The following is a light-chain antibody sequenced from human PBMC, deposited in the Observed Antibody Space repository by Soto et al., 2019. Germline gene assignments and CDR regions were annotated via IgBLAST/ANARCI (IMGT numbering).Light chain of an antibody. CDR3: GTWDSSLSAGV. V-gene: IGLV1-51*01. CDR2: DNN. Sequence: QSVLTQPPSVSAAPGQKVTISCSGSSSNIGNNYVSWYQQLPGTAPKLLIYDNNKRPSGIPDRFSGSKSGTSATLGITGLQDWDEGDYYCGTWDSSLSAGVFGGGTKLTVL. CDR1: SSNIGNNY. J-gene: IGLJ2*01.